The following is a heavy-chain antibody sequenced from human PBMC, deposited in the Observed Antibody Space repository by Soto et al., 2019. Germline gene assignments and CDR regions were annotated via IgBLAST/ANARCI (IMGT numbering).Heavy chain of an antibody. CDR3: ARVVPYCSSRTCYSLQRYFDY. CDR2: IYYSGST. CDR1: GASISSGSYY. Sequence: SETLSLTCNVTGASISSGSYYWTWIRQPPGKGLEWIGYIYYSGSTSYNPSLQSRVTISVDTSKNQFSLNLNSVTAADTAMYFCARVVPYCSSRTCYSLQRYFDYWGQGTLVTVSS. J-gene: IGHJ4*02. V-gene: IGHV4-61*01. D-gene: IGHD2-2*01.